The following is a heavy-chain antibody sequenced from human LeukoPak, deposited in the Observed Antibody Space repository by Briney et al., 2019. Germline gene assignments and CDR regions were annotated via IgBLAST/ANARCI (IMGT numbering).Heavy chain of an antibody. CDR3: AREAGGDYYGSGSYYNCFDY. CDR1: GGSISSSSYY. V-gene: IGHV4-39*02. D-gene: IGHD3-10*01. CDR2: IYYSGST. J-gene: IGHJ4*02. Sequence: SETLSLTCTVSGGSISSSSYYWGWIRQPPGKGLEWIGSIYYSGSTYYNPSLKSRVTISVDTSKNQFSLKLSSVTAADTAMYYCAREAGGDYYGSGSYYNCFDYWGQGTLVTVSS.